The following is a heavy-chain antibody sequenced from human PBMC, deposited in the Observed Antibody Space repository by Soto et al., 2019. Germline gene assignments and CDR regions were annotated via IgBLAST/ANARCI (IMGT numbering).Heavy chain of an antibody. CDR3: TTDGIVATGPGDY. J-gene: IGHJ4*02. Sequence: GGSLRLSCAASGFTFSNAWMSWVRQAPGKGLEWVGRIKSKTDGGTTDYAAPVKGRFTISRDDSKNTLYLQMNSLKTEYTAVYYCTTDGIVATGPGDYWGQGTLVTVSS. D-gene: IGHD5-12*01. CDR2: IKSKTDGGTT. V-gene: IGHV3-15*01. CDR1: GFTFSNAW.